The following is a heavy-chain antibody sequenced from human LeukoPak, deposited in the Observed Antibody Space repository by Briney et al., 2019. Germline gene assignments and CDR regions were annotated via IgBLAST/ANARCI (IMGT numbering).Heavy chain of an antibody. CDR3: ARGHSYGLYNWFDP. J-gene: IGHJ5*02. D-gene: IGHD5-18*01. CDR1: GFTFSSYS. Sequence: GGSLRLSCAASGFTFSSYSMNWVRQAPGKGLEWVSSISSSSSSYIYYADSVKGRFTISRDNAKNSLYLQMNSLRAEDTAVYYCARGHSYGLYNWFDPWGQGTLVTVSS. CDR2: ISSSSSSYI. V-gene: IGHV3-21*01.